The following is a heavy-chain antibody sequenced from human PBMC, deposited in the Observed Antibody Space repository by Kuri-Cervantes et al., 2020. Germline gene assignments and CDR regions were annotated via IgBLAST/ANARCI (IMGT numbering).Heavy chain of an antibody. V-gene: IGHV4-39*07. J-gene: IGHJ3*02. Sequence: ESLKISCTVSGGSISSSGYYWGWIRRPPGKGLEWIGNIYYSGSTNYNPSLTSRVTMSVDKSNNYFSLRLSAVTAADTAVYYCARGYYYDSSGYYSNDVFDIWGQGTMVTVSS. D-gene: IGHD3-22*01. CDR2: IYYSGST. CDR1: GGSISSSGYY. CDR3: ARGYYYDSSGYYSNDVFDI.